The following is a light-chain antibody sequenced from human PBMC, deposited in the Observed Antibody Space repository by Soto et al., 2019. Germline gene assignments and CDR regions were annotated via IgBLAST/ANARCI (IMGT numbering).Light chain of an antibody. J-gene: IGLJ3*02. CDR3: SSFAGRSTLV. CDR1: SSDVGGYNS. CDR2: EVR. V-gene: IGLV2-14*01. Sequence: QSVLTQPASVSGSPGQSITISCTGTSSDVGGYNSVSWYQHHPGRAPKLIIYEVRSRSSGVPNRFSGSKSGDTAALTISGLQAEDEADYYCSSFAGRSTLVFGGGTQLTVL.